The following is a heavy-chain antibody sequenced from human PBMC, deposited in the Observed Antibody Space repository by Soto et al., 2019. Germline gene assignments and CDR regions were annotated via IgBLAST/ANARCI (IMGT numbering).Heavy chain of an antibody. CDR1: GFTFSSYA. J-gene: IGHJ4*02. Sequence: PGWSLRLSCAASGFTFSSYAMHWVRQAPGKGLEWVAVISYDGSNKYYADSVKGRFTISRDNSKNTLYLQMNSLRAEDTAVYYCAGRDGYNSEVPFDYWGQGTLVTVSS. CDR3: AGRDGYNSEVPFDY. V-gene: IGHV3-30-3*01. D-gene: IGHD5-12*01. CDR2: ISYDGSNK.